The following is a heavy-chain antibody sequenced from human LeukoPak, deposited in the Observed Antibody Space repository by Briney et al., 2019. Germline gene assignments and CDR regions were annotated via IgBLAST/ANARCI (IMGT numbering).Heavy chain of an antibody. Sequence: SETLSLTCTVSGGPISSYYWSWIRQPPGKGLEWIGYIYYSGSTNYSPSLKSRVTISVDTSKNQFSLKLSSVTAADTAMYYCARVATLRAGYYYYGMDVWGQGTTVTVSS. CDR3: ARVATLRAGYYYYGMDV. D-gene: IGHD2-15*01. V-gene: IGHV4-59*01. CDR1: GGPISSYY. CDR2: IYYSGST. J-gene: IGHJ6*02.